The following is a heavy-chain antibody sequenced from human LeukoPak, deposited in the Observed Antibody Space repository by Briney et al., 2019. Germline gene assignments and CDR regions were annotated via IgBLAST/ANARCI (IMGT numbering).Heavy chain of an antibody. CDR2: IYPGDSDT. V-gene: IGHV5-51*01. J-gene: IGHJ3*02. CDR3: ARHSRRYNRVPYSSSWRAGAFDI. Sequence: KRGESLKISCKGSGYSFTSYWIGWVRQMPGKGLEWMGIIYPGDSDTRYSPSFQGQVTISADKSISTAYLQWSSLKASDTAMYYCARHSRRYNRVPYSSSWRAGAFDIWGQGTMVTVSS. CDR1: GYSFTSYW. D-gene: IGHD6-13*01.